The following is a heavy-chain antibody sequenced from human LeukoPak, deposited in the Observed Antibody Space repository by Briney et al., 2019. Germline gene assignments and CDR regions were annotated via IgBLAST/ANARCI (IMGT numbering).Heavy chain of an antibody. CDR3: ARHSVRRTYYFDN. J-gene: IGHJ4*02. CDR1: GYSFTSYW. Sequence: GESLKISCKGSGYSFTSYWIGWVRQMPGKGLEWMGIIYPGDSDTRYSPSFQGQVTISADKSISTAYLQWNSLKASDTATYYCARHSVRRTYYFDNWGQGTLITVSS. CDR2: IYPGDSDT. V-gene: IGHV5-51*01. D-gene: IGHD3-10*02.